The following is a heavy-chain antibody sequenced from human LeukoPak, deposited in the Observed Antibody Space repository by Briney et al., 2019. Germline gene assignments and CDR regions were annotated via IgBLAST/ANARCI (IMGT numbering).Heavy chain of an antibody. J-gene: IGHJ4*02. V-gene: IGHV1-2*04. Sequence: ASVKVSCKASGYTFTGYYMHWVRQAPGQGLEWMGWINPNGGGTNYAQKFQGWVTMTRDTSISTAYMELSRLRSDDTAVYYCARSPVLRYFDWLFYFDYWGQGTLVTVSP. CDR1: GYTFTGYY. CDR2: INPNGGGT. CDR3: ARSPVLRYFDWLFYFDY. D-gene: IGHD3-9*01.